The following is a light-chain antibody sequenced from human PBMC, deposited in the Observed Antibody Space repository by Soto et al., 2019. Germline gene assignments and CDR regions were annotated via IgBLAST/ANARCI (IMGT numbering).Light chain of an antibody. CDR2: EDN. J-gene: IGLJ2*01. Sequence: NFMLIQPHSVSESPGKTVTISCAGSSGNFGSSYVQWLQQRPGSAPTTVIFEDNRRPSGVPDRFSGSIDRSSNSASLTISDLRREEGADYFCHFYHSTFVVLGGGTKLPAL. CDR3: HFYHSTFVV. CDR1: SGNFGSSY. V-gene: IGLV6-57*02.